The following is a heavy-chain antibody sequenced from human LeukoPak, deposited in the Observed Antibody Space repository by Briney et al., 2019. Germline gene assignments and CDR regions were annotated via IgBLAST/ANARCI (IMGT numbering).Heavy chain of an antibody. CDR1: GFIFSSYA. CDR2: ISGSGGTT. V-gene: IGHV3-23*01. D-gene: IGHD3-9*01. Sequence: GGSLRLSCAASGFIFSSYAMTWVRQAPGKGLEWVSTISGSGGTTYCADSVKGRFTISRDNSKNTLYLQMNSLRAVDTAIYYCAKGTLLTGVGYFDFWGQGTLVTVSS. CDR3: AKGTLLTGVGYFDF. J-gene: IGHJ4*02.